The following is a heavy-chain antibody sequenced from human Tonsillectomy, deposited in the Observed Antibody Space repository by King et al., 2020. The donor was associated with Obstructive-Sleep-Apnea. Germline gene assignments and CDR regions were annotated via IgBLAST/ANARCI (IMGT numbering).Heavy chain of an antibody. D-gene: IGHD3-22*01. CDR3: ARTSYYYDSSGYYYERALYYFDY. J-gene: IGHJ4*02. Sequence: QLQESGPGLVKPSETLSLTCTVSGGSISSSSYYWGWIRQPPGKGLEWIGRIYYSGSTYYNPSLKSRVTISVDTSKNQFSLKLSSVTAADTAVYYCARTSYYYDSSGYYYERALYYFDYWGQGTLVTVSS. CDR2: IYYSGST. CDR1: GGSISSSSYY. V-gene: IGHV4-39*07.